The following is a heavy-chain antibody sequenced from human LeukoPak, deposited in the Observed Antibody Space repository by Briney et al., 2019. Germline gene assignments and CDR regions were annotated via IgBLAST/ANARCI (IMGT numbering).Heavy chain of an antibody. J-gene: IGHJ4*02. Sequence: PSETLSLTCTVSGGSISGSYWSWIRQPAGKGLEWIGRIYASGTANYNPSLQSRVTISGDTSENQFSLKLTSVTAADTAVYYCARKEWVPYYFDYWGQGTLVTVSS. CDR3: ARKEWVPYYFDY. D-gene: IGHD3-3*01. CDR1: GGSISGSY. V-gene: IGHV4-4*07. CDR2: IYASGTA.